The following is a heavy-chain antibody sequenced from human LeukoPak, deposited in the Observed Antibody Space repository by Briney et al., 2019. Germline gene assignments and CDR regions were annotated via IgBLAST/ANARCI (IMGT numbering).Heavy chain of an antibody. V-gene: IGHV3-48*03. CDR3: ARIRGYYCDY. J-gene: IGHJ4*02. Sequence: GGSLRLSCAASGFTFRRYEMNWVRKAPGKGLEWISYISRSGDTKYYADSVKGRFTISRDNGKNSLYLQMNSLRGEDAAVYYCARIRGYYCDYWGQGTPVTVSS. CDR1: GFTFRRYE. CDR2: ISRSGDTK.